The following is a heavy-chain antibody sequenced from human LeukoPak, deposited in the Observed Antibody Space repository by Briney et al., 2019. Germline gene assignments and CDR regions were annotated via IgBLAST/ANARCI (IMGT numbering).Heavy chain of an antibody. D-gene: IGHD6-13*01. Sequence: PGGSLRLSCAASGFTFSDYNMSWIRQAPGKGLEWVSYIAGSSTYTNYADSVKGRFTISRDNAKNSLYLQMNSLRAEDTAVYYCARDGAAAGPDRADFDYWGQGTLVTVSS. CDR1: GFTFSDYN. J-gene: IGHJ4*02. V-gene: IGHV3-11*05. CDR3: ARDGAAAGPDRADFDY. CDR2: IAGSSTYT.